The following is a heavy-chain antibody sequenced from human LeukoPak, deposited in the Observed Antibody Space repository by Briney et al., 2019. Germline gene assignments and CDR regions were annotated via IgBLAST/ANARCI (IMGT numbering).Heavy chain of an antibody. D-gene: IGHD3-3*01. CDR2: IKEDGSEK. Sequence: PGGSLTLSCAASGFTFSSYWMGWVRQAPGRGLEWVANIKEDGSEKYYVDSVKGRFTISRDNAKNSLYLQMNSLRAEDTAMYYCARVRSGYYYDYWGQGTLVTVSS. CDR3: ARVRSGYYYDY. CDR1: GFTFSSYW. J-gene: IGHJ4*02. V-gene: IGHV3-7*01.